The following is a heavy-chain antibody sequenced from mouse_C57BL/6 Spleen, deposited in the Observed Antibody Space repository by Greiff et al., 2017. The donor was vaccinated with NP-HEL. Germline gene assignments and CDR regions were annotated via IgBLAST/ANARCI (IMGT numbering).Heavy chain of an antibody. Sequence: VQLQQSGPELVKPGASVKISCKASGYAFSSSWMNWVKLRPGKGLEWIGRIYPGDGDTNYNGKFKGKATLTADKSSSTDYMQLSSMTSEYSAVYFCASIYYDYDGAMDYWGKGTSVTVSS. CDR3: ASIYYDYDGAMDY. D-gene: IGHD2-4*01. J-gene: IGHJ4*01. V-gene: IGHV1-82*01. CDR1: GYAFSSSW. CDR2: IYPGDGDT.